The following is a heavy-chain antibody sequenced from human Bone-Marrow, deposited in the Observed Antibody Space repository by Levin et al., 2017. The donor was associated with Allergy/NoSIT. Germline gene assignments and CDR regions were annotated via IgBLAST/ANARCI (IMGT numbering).Heavy chain of an antibody. J-gene: IGHJ4*02. V-gene: IGHV1-24*01. CDR2: FNPEGGET. D-gene: IGHD3-16*02. Sequence: ASVKVSCKVSGYSLTELSMHWVRQAPGKGLEWMGGFNPEGGETIYAQNFQGRVTMTEDTSTDTAYMELSSLTSGDTAVYYCATTSPGLYDYVWGSYRPLFQYWGQGTLVTVSS. CDR3: ATTSPGLYDYVWGSYRPLFQY. CDR1: GYSLTELS.